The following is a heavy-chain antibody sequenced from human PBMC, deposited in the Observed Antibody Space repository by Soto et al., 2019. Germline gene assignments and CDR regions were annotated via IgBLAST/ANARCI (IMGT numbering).Heavy chain of an antibody. J-gene: IGHJ4*02. CDR3: ARDSRKNNWSPDY. V-gene: IGHV3-23*01. CDR2: ITGGGGRT. Sequence: GGSLRLSCAASGFIFNSFAMSWVRQAPGKGPEWASLITGGGGRTYYVDSVKGRFTLSRDNSKNMMYLDMNSLRVEDTAVYYCARDSRKNNWSPDYWGQGTMVTVS. D-gene: IGHD3-3*01. CDR1: GFIFNSFA.